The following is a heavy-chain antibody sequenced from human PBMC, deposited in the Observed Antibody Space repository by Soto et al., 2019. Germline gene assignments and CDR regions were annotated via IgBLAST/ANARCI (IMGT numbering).Heavy chain of an antibody. Sequence: GRSLRLSCAASGFTFSSYWMHWVRQAPGKGLVWVSRINSDGSSTSYADSVKGRFTISRDNAKNTLYLQMNSLRAEDTAVYYCARDLVDTAMDTYYHYGMDDWGQGTTVIVS. J-gene: IGHJ6*02. CDR3: ARDLVDTAMDTYYHYGMDD. D-gene: IGHD5-18*01. CDR2: INSDGSST. CDR1: GFTFSSYW. V-gene: IGHV3-74*01.